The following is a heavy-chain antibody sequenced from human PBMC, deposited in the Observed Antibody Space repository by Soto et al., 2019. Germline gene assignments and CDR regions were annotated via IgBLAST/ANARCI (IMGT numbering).Heavy chain of an antibody. CDR2: ISYDGSSK. V-gene: IGHV3-30-3*01. D-gene: IGHD4-17*01. Sequence: QVQLVESGGGVVQPGRSLRLSCAASGFTFSNYGMHWVRQAPGKGLEWGALISYDGSSKDYADSVKGRFTISRDNSKSTLFLQMNSLRVEDTAVYYCARWGYGDSHAEYFQHWGQGTLVTVSS. CDR3: ARWGYGDSHAEYFQH. CDR1: GFTFSNYG. J-gene: IGHJ1*01.